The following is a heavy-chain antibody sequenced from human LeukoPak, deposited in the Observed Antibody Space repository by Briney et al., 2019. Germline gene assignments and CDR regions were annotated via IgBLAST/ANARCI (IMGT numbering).Heavy chain of an antibody. CDR1: GYTFTGYY. V-gene: IGHV1-2*02. CDR2: INPNSGGT. D-gene: IGHD6-19*01. Sequence: ASVKVSCKASGYTFTGYYMHWVRQAPGLGLEWMGWINPNSGGTNYAQKFQGRVTMTRDTSISTAYMELSRLRSDDTAVYYCARGVVAGSYYYYYYMDVWGKGTTVTVSS. J-gene: IGHJ6*03. CDR3: ARGVVAGSYYYYYYMDV.